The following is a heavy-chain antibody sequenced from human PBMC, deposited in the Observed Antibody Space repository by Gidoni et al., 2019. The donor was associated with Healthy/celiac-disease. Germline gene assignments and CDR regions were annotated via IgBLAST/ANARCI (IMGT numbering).Heavy chain of an antibody. Sequence: QVQLQESGPGLVKPSGTLSLTCAVSGGSLSSSNWWSWVRQPPGKGLEYIGEIYHSGSTNYNPSLKSRVTMSVDRSKNQFSLKLSSVTAADTAVYYCARESNYYDSSGYPTGGYYGMDVWGQGTTVTVSS. CDR3: ARESNYYDSSGYPTGGYYGMDV. CDR2: IYHSGST. CDR1: GGSLSSSNW. D-gene: IGHD3-22*01. V-gene: IGHV4-4*02. J-gene: IGHJ6*02.